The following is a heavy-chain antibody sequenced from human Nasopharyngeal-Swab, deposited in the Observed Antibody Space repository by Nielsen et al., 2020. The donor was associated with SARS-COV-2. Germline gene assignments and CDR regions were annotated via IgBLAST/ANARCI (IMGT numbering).Heavy chain of an antibody. Sequence: SETLSLTCTVSGGSISSGGYYWSWIRQHPGKGLEWIGYIYYSGSTYYNPSLKSRVTISVDTSKNQFSLKLSSVTAADTAVYYCYTGIAARPHYYHMDVWGKGTTVTVSS. CDR2: IYYSGST. CDR3: YTGIAARPHYYHMDV. CDR1: GGSISSGGYY. J-gene: IGHJ6*03. D-gene: IGHD6-6*01. V-gene: IGHV4-31*03.